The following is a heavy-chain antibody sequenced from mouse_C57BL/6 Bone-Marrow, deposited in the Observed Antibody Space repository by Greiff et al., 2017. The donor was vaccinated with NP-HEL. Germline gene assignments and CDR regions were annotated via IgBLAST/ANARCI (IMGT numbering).Heavy chain of an antibody. J-gene: IGHJ2*01. V-gene: IGHV3-6*01. CDR2: ISYDGSN. D-gene: IGHD1-1*01. CDR1: GYSITSGYY. Sequence: DVQLQESGPGLVKPSQSLSLTCSVTGYSITSGYYWNWIRQFPGNKLEWMGYISYDGSNNYNPSLKNRISITRDTSKNQFFLKLNSVTTEDTATYYCASLYYGSSSDYWGQGTTLTVSS. CDR3: ASLYYGSSSDY.